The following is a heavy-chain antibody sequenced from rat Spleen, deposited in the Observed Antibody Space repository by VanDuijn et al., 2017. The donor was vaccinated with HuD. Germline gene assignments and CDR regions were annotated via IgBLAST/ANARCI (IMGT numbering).Heavy chain of an antibody. V-gene: IGHV2-32*01. CDR1: GFSLTSFS. J-gene: IGHJ2*01. CDR2: MWSDGDT. Sequence: QVQLKESGPGLVQPSETLSLTCTVSGFSLTSFSVSWVRQSSGRGPEWMGRMWSDGDTTYNSTPKSRLSISRDTSKSQVFLKMNSLQTDDTAIYFCTRLVDYWGQGVMVTVSS. CDR3: TRLVDY.